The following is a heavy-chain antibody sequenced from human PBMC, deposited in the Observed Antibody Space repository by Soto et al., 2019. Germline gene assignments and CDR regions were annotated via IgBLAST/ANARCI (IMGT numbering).Heavy chain of an antibody. CDR2: ISSNGGST. V-gene: IGHV3-64D*08. J-gene: IGHJ4*02. CDR3: VKSQPAVKTSYFDY. Sequence: PGGSLRLSCSASGFTFSSYAMHWVRQAPGKGLEYVSAISSNGGSTYYADSVKGRFTISRDNSKNTLYLQMSSLRAEDTAVYYCVKSQPAVKTSYFDYWGQGTLVTVSS. CDR1: GFTFSSYA. D-gene: IGHD2-2*01.